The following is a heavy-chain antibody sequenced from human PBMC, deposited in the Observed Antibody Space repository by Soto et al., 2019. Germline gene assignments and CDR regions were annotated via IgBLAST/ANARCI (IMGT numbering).Heavy chain of an antibody. D-gene: IGHD2-15*01. CDR3: ARVPMVDKEYYYYYGMDV. Sequence: ASVKVSFKASGYTFTSYYMRWVRQAPGQGLEWMGIINPSGGSTSYAQKFQGRVTMTRDTSTSTVYMELSSLRSEDTAVYYCARVPMVDKEYYYYYGMDVWGQGTTVTVSS. V-gene: IGHV1-46*01. J-gene: IGHJ6*02. CDR2: INPSGGST. CDR1: GYTFTSYY.